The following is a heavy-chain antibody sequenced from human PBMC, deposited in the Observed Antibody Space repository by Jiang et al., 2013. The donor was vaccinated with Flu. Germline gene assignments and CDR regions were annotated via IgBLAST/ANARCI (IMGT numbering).Heavy chain of an antibody. CDR1: GYTFTGYY. Sequence: SGAEVKKPGASVKVSCKASGYTFTGYYMHWVRQAPGQGLEWMGWINPNSGGTNYAQKFQGWVTMTRDTSISTAYMELSRLRSDDTAVYYCARNYYDSSGYLGVGLGGYYYGMDVWGQGTTVTVSS. CDR2: INPNSGGT. J-gene: IGHJ6*02. V-gene: IGHV1-2*04. D-gene: IGHD3-22*01. CDR3: ARNYYDSSGYLGVGLGGYYYGMDV.